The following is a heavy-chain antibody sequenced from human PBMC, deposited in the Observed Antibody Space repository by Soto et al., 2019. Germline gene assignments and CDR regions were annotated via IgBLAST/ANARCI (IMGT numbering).Heavy chain of an antibody. D-gene: IGHD6-13*01. V-gene: IGHV4-30-4*08. Sequence: SETLSLTCTVSGDSITSSKHYWSWIRQHPGKGLEWIGYIYLSGFTYSTPSLKSRVNMSLDTSKNQFSLKLSSVTAADTAVYYCARRYSSAFDIWGQGTMVTV. CDR3: ARRYSSAFDI. CDR2: IYLSGFT. CDR1: GDSITSSKHY. J-gene: IGHJ3*02.